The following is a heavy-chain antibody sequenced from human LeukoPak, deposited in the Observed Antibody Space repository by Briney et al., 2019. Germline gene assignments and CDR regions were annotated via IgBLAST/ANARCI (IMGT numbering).Heavy chain of an antibody. CDR2: INPNSGGT. V-gene: IGHV1-2*02. CDR3: ARGETRILFY. D-gene: IGHD2-15*01. Sequence: ASVKVSCKASGYTFTDYFMHWVRQAPGQGLEWMGWINPNSGGTNFAQKFQGRVTMTRDTSISTAYMELSRLRSDDTAVYYCARGETRILFYWGQGTLVTVSS. J-gene: IGHJ4*02. CDR1: GYTFTDYF.